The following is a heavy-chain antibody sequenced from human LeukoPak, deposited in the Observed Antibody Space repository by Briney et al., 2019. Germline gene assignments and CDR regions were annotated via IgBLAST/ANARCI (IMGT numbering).Heavy chain of an antibody. CDR3: ARDSDSSSYYYYMDV. J-gene: IGHJ6*03. CDR2: ISSSSSYI. CDR1: GFTFSSYS. D-gene: IGHD6-6*01. V-gene: IGHV3-21*01. Sequence: PGGSLRLSCAASGFTFSSYSMNWVRQAPGKGLEWVSSISSSSSYIYYADSVKGQFTISRDNAKNSLYLQMNSLRAEDTAVYYCARDSDSSSYYYYMDVWGKGTTVTVSS.